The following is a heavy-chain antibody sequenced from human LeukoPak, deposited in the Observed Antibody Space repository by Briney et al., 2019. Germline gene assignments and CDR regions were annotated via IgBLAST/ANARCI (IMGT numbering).Heavy chain of an antibody. V-gene: IGHV3-48*01. CDR2: ISSSSSTI. D-gene: IGHD3-22*01. Sequence: GGSLRLSCASSAFTFSSYSMNWVRQAPGKGLEWVSYISSSSSTIYYADSVKGRFTISRDNAKNSLYLQMNSLRAEDTAVYYCASHPRYYYDSSGDYWGQGTLVTVSS. CDR3: ASHPRYYYDSSGDY. CDR1: AFTFSSYS. J-gene: IGHJ4*02.